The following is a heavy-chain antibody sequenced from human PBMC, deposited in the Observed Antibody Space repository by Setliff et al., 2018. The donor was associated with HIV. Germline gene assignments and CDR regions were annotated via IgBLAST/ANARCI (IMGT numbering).Heavy chain of an antibody. J-gene: IGHJ6*03. CDR3: ATIPRPSYYYYYYMDV. D-gene: IGHD6-6*01. V-gene: IGHV1-18*01. Sequence: EASVKVSCKASGYTFNTYGISWVRQAPGQGLEWMGWISPYNGDTRYAQSLQGRVTLTTDTSTNTAYMEMRTLRSDDTAVYYCATIPRPSYYYYYYMDVWGKGTTVTV. CDR1: GYTFNTYG. CDR2: ISPYNGDT.